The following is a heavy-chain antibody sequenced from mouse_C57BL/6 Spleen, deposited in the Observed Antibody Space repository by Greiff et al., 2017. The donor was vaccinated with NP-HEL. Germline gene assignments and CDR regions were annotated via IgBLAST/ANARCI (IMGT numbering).Heavy chain of an antibody. CDR2: INPSTGGT. Sequence: VQLQQSGPELVKPGASVKISCKASGYSFTGYYMNWVKQSPEKSLEWIGEINPSTGGTTYNQKFKAKATLTVDKSSSTAYMQLKSLTSEGSAVYYCARLGYYGSSYGMDYWVQGTSVTVSS. D-gene: IGHD1-1*01. V-gene: IGHV1-42*01. CDR3: ARLGYYGSSYGMDY. J-gene: IGHJ4*01. CDR1: GYSFTGYY.